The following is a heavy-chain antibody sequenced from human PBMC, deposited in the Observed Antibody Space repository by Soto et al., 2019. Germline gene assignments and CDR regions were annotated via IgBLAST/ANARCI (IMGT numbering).Heavy chain of an antibody. J-gene: IGHJ6*02. CDR3: AKGDSSSYYYYGMDV. V-gene: IGHV3-21*01. CDR1: QFIFSSYS. CDR2: ISNTGRYI. Sequence: PGGSLRLSCAASQFIFSSYSMNWVRQAPGKGLEWVAYISNTGRYIYHADSVKGRFTISRDNAKNTLFLQMNSLRAEDTAIYYCAKGDSSSYYYYGMDVWGQGTTVTV. D-gene: IGHD6-13*01.